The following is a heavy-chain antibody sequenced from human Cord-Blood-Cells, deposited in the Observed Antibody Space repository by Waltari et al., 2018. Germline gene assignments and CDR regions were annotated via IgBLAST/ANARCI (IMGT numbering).Heavy chain of an antibody. J-gene: IGHJ2*01. D-gene: IGHD4-4*01. CDR3: AREVYSNPYWYFDL. V-gene: IGHV4-59*01. CDR2: IYYGGST. CDR1: GGSISSYY. Sequence: QVQLQESGPGLVKPSETLSLTCTVSGGSISSYYWSWIRQPPGTGLEWIGYIYYGGSTNSNPSLKSRVTISVDTSKNQFSLKLSSVTAADTAVYYCAREVYSNPYWYFDLWGRGTLVTVSS.